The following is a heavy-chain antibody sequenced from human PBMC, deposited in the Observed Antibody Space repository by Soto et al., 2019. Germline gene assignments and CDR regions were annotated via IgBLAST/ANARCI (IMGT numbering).Heavy chain of an antibody. CDR3: VKGEYYYDGSAYYPFAY. Sequence: LRLSCSGSGFIFSIYAIHWVRQAPGKGLEYDSFISIGGSRTHYADSVKGRFTISRDNSKNTAYLQMSSLRPEDTAVYYCVKGEYYYDGSAYYPFAYWGQGRMVTVSS. CDR1: GFIFSIYA. CDR2: ISIGGSRT. D-gene: IGHD3-22*01. V-gene: IGHV3-64D*06. J-gene: IGHJ4*02.